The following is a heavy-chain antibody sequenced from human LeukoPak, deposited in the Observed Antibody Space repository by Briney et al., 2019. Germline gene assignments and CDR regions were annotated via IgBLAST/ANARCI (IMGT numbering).Heavy chain of an antibody. J-gene: IGHJ4*02. CDR3: ATTLNYYGSGSYYKD. D-gene: IGHD3-10*01. V-gene: IGHV1-69*13. Sequence: GASVKVSCKASGGTFSSYAISWVRQAPGQGLEWMGGIIPIFGTANYAQKFQGRVTITADESTSTAYMELSSLRSEDTAVYYCATTLNYYGSGSYYKDWGQGTLVTVSS. CDR2: IIPIFGTA. CDR1: GGTFSSYA.